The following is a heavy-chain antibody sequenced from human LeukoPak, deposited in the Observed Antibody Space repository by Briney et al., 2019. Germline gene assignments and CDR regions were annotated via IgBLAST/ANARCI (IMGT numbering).Heavy chain of an antibody. J-gene: IGHJ4*02. CDR2: ISSSGSTI. Sequence: GGSLRLSCAASGFTFSTYWMTWVRQAPGRGLEWVSYISSSGSTIYYADSVKGRFTISRDNAKNSLYLQMNSLRAEDTAVYYCARAVGGVMDYWGQGTLVTVSS. CDR1: GFTFSTYW. D-gene: IGHD3-16*01. CDR3: ARAVGGVMDY. V-gene: IGHV3-48*04.